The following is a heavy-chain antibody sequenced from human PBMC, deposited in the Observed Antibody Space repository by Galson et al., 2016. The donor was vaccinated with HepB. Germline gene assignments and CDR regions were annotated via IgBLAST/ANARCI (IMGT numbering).Heavy chain of an antibody. D-gene: IGHD3-22*01. Sequence: SVKVSCKASGYTLTTHAMHWIRQAPGQGLEWMGWIDAANGDTRYSQRFQGRVKITADTSARTAYMELTSLRAEDTAVYYCARRYDTPGYYYIDFWGQGTLVTVSS. CDR2: IDAANGDT. V-gene: IGHV1-3*01. CDR1: GYTLTTHA. J-gene: IGHJ4*02. CDR3: ARRYDTPGYYYIDF.